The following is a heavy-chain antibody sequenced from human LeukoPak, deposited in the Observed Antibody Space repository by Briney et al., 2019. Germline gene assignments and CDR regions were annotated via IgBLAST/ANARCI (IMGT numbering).Heavy chain of an antibody. D-gene: IGHD5-18*01. CDR1: GYTLTELS. J-gene: IGHJ4*02. CDR3: ATRPFFGDSYGGFDY. CDR2: FDPEDGET. V-gene: IGHV1-24*01. Sequence: ASVKASCKVSGYTLTELSMHWVRQAPGKGLEWMGGFDPEDGETIYAQKFQGRVTMTEDTSTDTAYMELSSLRSEDTAVYYCATRPFFGDSYGGFDYWGQGTLVTVSS.